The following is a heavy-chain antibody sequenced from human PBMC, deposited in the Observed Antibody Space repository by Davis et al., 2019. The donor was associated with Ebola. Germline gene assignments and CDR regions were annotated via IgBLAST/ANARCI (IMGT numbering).Heavy chain of an antibody. CDR1: GFTFSDYY. CDR2: ISSSSSYI. D-gene: IGHD5-24*01. V-gene: IGHV3-11*06. Sequence: GESLKISCAASGFTFSDYYMSWIRQAPGKGLEWVSYISSSSSYIYYADSVKGRFTLSRDNAKNSLYLKINSLRAEDTAVYYCARRERFYYYYGMDVWGQGTTVTVSS. J-gene: IGHJ6*02. CDR3: ARRERFYYYYGMDV.